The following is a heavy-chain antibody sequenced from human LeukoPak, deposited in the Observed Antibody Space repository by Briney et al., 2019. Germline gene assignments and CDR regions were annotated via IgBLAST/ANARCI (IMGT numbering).Heavy chain of an antibody. D-gene: IGHD5-18*01. Sequence: PSETLSLTCTVSGGSISSGSYYWSWIRQPAGKGLEWIGRIYTSGSTNYNPSLKSRVTISVDTSKNQFSLKLSSVTAADTAVYYCARGARGYSYGYHPRDLAFDYWGQGTLVTVSS. V-gene: IGHV4-61*02. CDR3: ARGARGYSYGYHPRDLAFDY. J-gene: IGHJ4*02. CDR1: GGSISSGSYY. CDR2: IYTSGST.